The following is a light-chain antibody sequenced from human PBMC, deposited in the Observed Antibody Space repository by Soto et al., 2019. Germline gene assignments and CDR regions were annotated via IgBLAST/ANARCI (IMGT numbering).Light chain of an antibody. CDR1: QGISSY. J-gene: IGKJ2*01. CDR2: AAS. Sequence: DIQLTQSPSFLSASVGDRVTITCRASQGISSYLSWYQQKPGKAPKILIYAASTLPTGVPSRFSGSGSGTEFTLPITSLQPEDFATYYCQQSSTTVYTFGQGTKLEIK. CDR3: QQSSTTVYT. V-gene: IGKV1-9*01.